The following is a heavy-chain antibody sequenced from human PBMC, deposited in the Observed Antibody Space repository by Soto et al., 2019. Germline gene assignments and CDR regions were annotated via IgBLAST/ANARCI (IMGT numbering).Heavy chain of an antibody. J-gene: IGHJ5*02. D-gene: IGHD1-1*01. Sequence: QVQLVQSGAEVKQPGSSVKVSCKASGGTFSSYTMTWVRQAPGQGPEWMGGIIPIFGTTNYAQRFQGRITITADVSTSTAYMELISLTSEDTAVYYCAREGAGMAATFDPWGQGTLVTVSS. CDR3: AREGAGMAATFDP. V-gene: IGHV1-69*01. CDR2: IIPIFGTT. CDR1: GGTFSSYT.